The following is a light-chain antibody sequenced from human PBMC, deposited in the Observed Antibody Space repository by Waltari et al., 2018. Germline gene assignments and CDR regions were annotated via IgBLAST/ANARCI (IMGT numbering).Light chain of an antibody. Sequence: DIILTQSPETLAVSLGERATINCKSSRSISYTKNYLSWYQQKPGQAPRLLISWASTRDFGVPDRFSGGGSGADFTLTIDGLQAEDVAVYYCQQYYSNPTFGQGTKVQIK. V-gene: IGKV4-1*01. CDR2: WAS. J-gene: IGKJ1*01. CDR1: RSISYTKNY. CDR3: QQYYSNPT.